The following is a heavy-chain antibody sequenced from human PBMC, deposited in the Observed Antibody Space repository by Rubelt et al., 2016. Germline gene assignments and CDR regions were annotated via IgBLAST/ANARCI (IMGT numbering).Heavy chain of an antibody. Sequence: KASGYTFTGYYIHWVRQAPGQGLEWMGRINPSSGGRNYAQKLQGRVTMTTDTSTSTAYMELRSLRSDDTAVYYCAREGVVVSKSTTYYYGMDVWGQGTTVTVSS. J-gene: IGHJ6*02. CDR3: AREGVVVSKSTTYYYGMDV. D-gene: IGHD2-15*01. CDR1: GYTFTGYY. V-gene: IGHV1-2*06. CDR2: INPSSGGR.